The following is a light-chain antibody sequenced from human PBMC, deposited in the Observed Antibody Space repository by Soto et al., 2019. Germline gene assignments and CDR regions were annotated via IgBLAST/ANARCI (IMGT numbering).Light chain of an antibody. CDR1: ACVSTF. CDR2: HAS. CDR3: QQYSVYWT. V-gene: IGKV3-11*01. J-gene: IGKJ1*01. Sequence: SHGERAILSCRASACVSTFLAWFQQKPGQPPGLIIFHASNRTTGIPARFSGSVSGTDSELTISIQSPQPFDFSSYHRQQYSVYWTFGQGTKVDIK.